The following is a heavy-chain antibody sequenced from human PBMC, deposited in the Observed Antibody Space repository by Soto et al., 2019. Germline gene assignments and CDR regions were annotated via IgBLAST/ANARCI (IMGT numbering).Heavy chain of an antibody. Sequence: QITLKESGPPLVKPTQTLTLTCTFSGFSLTTSGVGVAWIRQPPGKALEWLALIYWDDDKRYSPSLKSRLTITEDTSKNQVVLTMTNMDPVDTATYYCAHRWLSWFDPWGQGTLVTVSS. J-gene: IGHJ5*02. V-gene: IGHV2-5*02. CDR2: IYWDDDK. CDR3: AHRWLSWFDP. D-gene: IGHD3-10*01. CDR1: GFSLTTSGVG.